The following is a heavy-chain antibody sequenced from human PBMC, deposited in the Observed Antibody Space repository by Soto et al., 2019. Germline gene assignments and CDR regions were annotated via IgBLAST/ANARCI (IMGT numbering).Heavy chain of an antibody. CDR2: ISGSGGST. CDR3: AKQRTHLRYFDWDH. CDR1: GFTLSSYA. Sequence: HPGGSLRLSCAASGFTLSSYAMSWVRQAPGKGLEWVSAISGSGGSTYYADSVKGRFTISRDNSKNTLYLQMNSLRAEDTAVYYCAKQRTHLRYFDWDHWGQGTLVTVSS. J-gene: IGHJ4*02. V-gene: IGHV3-23*01. D-gene: IGHD3-9*01.